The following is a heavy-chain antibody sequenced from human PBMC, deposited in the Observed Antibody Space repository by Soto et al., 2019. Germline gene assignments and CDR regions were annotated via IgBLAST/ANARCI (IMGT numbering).Heavy chain of an antibody. CDR3: ARGHYYYGMDV. CDR2: IYYSGTT. CDR1: NGSVSSGTYS. V-gene: IGHV4-30-2*01. J-gene: IGHJ6*02. Sequence: QLRLQESGSGLVKPSQTLSLTCTVSNGSVSSGTYSWSWVRQPPGKGLEWIGYIYYSGTTYYTTSLKSRLTMSMDRANDHFSLNLTSVTAAYTAVYFCARGHYYYGMDVWGQGITVTVSS.